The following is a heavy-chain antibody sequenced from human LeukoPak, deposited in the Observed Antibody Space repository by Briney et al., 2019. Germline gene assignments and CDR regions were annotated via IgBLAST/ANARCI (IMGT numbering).Heavy chain of an antibody. CDR1: GYSISSGYY. V-gene: IGHV4-38-2*02. Sequence: TSETLSLTCTVSGYSISSGYYWGWIRQSPGKGLEWIGNIYHSGTTYYNPSLNSRVSISADTSKNQFSLRLASVTAADTAVYYCARDRRGYDSSGYQTRHFDYWGQGTLVTVSS. CDR3: ARDRRGYDSSGYQTRHFDY. J-gene: IGHJ4*02. CDR2: IYHSGTT. D-gene: IGHD3-22*01.